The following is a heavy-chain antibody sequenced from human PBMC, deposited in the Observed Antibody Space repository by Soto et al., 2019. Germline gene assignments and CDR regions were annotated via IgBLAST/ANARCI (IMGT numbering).Heavy chain of an antibody. V-gene: IGHV1-69*13. Sequence: SVKVSCKVSGGTFSSYAISWVRQAPGQGLEWMGGIIPIFGTANYAQKFQGRVTITADESTSTAYMELSSLRSEDTAVYYCARDFDFAYYYYGMDVWGQGTTVTVSS. CDR2: IIPIFGTA. D-gene: IGHD3-9*01. J-gene: IGHJ6*02. CDR3: ARDFDFAYYYYGMDV. CDR1: GGTFSSYA.